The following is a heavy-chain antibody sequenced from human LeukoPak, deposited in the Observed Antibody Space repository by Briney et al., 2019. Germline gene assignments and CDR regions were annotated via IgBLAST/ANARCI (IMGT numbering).Heavy chain of an antibody. CDR1: GGTFSSYA. CDR2: IIPNFGPS. D-gene: IGHD2-21*02. CDR3: ARGWRRDQCLLFNDDNGTDV. Sequence: SVKLSCEASGGTFSSYAISWVRQAPGQGREWVGGIIPNFGPSDYAQTFQCRGTITADESTSTACMELSSLRSDGTAVYHRARGWRRDQCLLFNDDNGTDVWGQGHTVTVSS. J-gene: IGHJ6*02. V-gene: IGHV1-69*01.